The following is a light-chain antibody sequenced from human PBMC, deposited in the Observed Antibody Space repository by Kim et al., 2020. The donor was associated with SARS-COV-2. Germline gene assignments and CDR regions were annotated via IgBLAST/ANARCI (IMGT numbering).Light chain of an antibody. J-gene: IGLJ3*02. CDR2: RNN. CDR1: NNNVGNQG. V-gene: IGLV10-54*04. CDR3: SAWDSSLNVWV. Sequence: ATLTCTGNNNNVGNQGAAWLQQHQGHPPKLLSYRNNNRPSGISERFSASRSGDTASLTITGLQPEDETDYYCSAWDSSLNVWVFGGGTQLTVL.